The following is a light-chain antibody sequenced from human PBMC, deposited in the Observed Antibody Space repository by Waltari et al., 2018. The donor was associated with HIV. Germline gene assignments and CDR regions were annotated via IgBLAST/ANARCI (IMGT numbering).Light chain of an antibody. J-gene: IGLJ1*01. Sequence: SVLTQLAPVSGSPRQSITSPAPATSSDVGSHNVVSWYQQHPGKAPKLMIYEVSKRPSGVSNRFSGSKSGNTASLTISGLQAEDEADYYCCSYAGSSTHVFGTGTKVTVL. CDR2: EVS. V-gene: IGLV2-23*02. CDR3: CSYAGSSTHV. CDR1: SSDVGSHNV.